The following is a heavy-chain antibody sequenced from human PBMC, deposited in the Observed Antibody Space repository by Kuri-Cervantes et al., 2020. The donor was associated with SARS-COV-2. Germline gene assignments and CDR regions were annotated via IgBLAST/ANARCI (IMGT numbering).Heavy chain of an antibody. Sequence: GESLKISCSASGFTFSSYCVQWVRQVPGKGLELVAVIWYDGSNKYYADAVKGPFTISRDNSKNTLYLQMNSLRAEDTAVYFCAKVEAFNCGIVVVAATAYYFDYWGQGTLVTVSS. CDR3: AKVEAFNCGIVVVAATAYYFDY. CDR1: GFTFSSYC. CDR2: IWYDGSNK. D-gene: IGHD2-15*01. V-gene: IGHV3-33*06. J-gene: IGHJ4*02.